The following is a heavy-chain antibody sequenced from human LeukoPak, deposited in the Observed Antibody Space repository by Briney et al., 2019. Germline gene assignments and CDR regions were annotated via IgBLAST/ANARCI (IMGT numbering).Heavy chain of an antibody. CDR1: GFTFSTYW. CDR2: IDIDGSST. D-gene: IGHD3-10*01. CDR3: ARETDTSGSLHFDP. J-gene: IGHJ5*02. Sequence: GGSLRLSCAASGFTFSTYWMHWVRQAPGKGLVWVSRIDIDGSSTEYADSVKGRFTISRGNAKNTLHLQMNSLRAEDTAVYYCARETDTSGSLHFDPWGQGTLVTVSS. V-gene: IGHV3-74*01.